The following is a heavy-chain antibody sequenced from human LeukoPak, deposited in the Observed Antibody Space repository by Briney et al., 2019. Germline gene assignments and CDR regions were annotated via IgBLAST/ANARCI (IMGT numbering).Heavy chain of an antibody. V-gene: IGHV1-69*02. Sequence: ASVKVSCKASGGTFSSYTISWVRQAPGQGLEWMGRIIPILGIANYAQKFQGRVTITADKSTSTAYMELSSLRSEDTAVYYCARVSRRGVRFDYWGQGTLVTVSS. CDR3: ARVSRRGVRFDY. CDR1: GGTFSSYT. CDR2: IIPILGIA. D-gene: IGHD3-16*01. J-gene: IGHJ4*02.